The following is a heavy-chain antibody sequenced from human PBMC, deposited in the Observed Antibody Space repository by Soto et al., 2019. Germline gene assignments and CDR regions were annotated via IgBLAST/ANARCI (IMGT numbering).Heavy chain of an antibody. V-gene: IGHV4-31*03. J-gene: IGHJ2*01. D-gene: IGHD3-16*01. CDR3: ARGGERLHLGEPRHEYWYFDL. CDR2: IYYSGST. Sequence: QVQLQESGPGLVKPPQTLSLTCTVSGGSISSGGYYWSWIRQHPGKGLEWIGYIYYSGSTYYNPSLKSRVTISVDTSKNQFSLKLSSVTAADTAVYYCARGGERLHLGEPRHEYWYFDLWGRGTLVTVSS. CDR1: GGSISSGGYY.